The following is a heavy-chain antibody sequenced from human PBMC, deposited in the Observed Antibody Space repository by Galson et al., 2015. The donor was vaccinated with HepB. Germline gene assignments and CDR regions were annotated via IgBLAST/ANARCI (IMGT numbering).Heavy chain of an antibody. Sequence: SLRLSCAASRFTFSSYSMTWVRQAPGKGLEWVSSISSSSDYIYYADSVKGRFTISRDNAKNSLFLQMNSLRAEDTALYYCGRVRGDYDSSGFDYWGQGTLVTVSS. V-gene: IGHV3-21*01. D-gene: IGHD3-22*01. CDR3: GRVRGDYDSSGFDY. CDR1: RFTFSSYS. J-gene: IGHJ4*02. CDR2: ISSSSDYI.